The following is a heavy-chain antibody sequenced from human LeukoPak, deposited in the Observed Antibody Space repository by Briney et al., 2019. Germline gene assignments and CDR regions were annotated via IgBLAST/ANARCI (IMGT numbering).Heavy chain of an antibody. CDR1: GGSVSSGSYY. D-gene: IGHD3-16*02. V-gene: IGHV4-61*01. J-gene: IGHJ3*02. CDR3: ARDGVYDYVWGSYRSQPDAFDI. Sequence: KPSETLSLTCTVSGGSVSSGSYYWSWIRQPPGKGLEWIGYIYYSGSTNYNPSLKSRVTISVDTSKNQFSLKLSSVTAADTAVYYCARDGVYDYVWGSYRSQPDAFDIWGQGTMVTVSS. CDR2: IYYSGST.